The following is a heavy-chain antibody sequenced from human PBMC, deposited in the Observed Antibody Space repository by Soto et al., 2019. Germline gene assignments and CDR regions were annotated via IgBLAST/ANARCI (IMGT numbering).Heavy chain of an antibody. CDR2: ISYDGSNK. J-gene: IGHJ4*02. V-gene: IGHV3-30-3*01. D-gene: IGHD6-19*01. Sequence: PGGSLRLSCAASGFTFSSYAMHWVRQAPGKGLEWVAVISYDGSNKYYADSVKGRFTISRDNSKNTLYLQMNSLRAEDTAVYYCARGPRSSGWYYFDYWGQGTLVTVSS. CDR1: GFTFSSYA. CDR3: ARGPRSSGWYYFDY.